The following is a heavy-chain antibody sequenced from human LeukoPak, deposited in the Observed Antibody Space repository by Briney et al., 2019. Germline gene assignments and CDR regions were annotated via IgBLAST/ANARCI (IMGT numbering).Heavy chain of an antibody. J-gene: IGHJ4*02. CDR3: AREERGYYYEGVDY. V-gene: IGHV1-18*01. CDR1: GYTFTSYG. D-gene: IGHD3-22*01. CDR2: ISAYNGNT. Sequence: GASVKVSCKASGYTFTSYGISWVRQAPGQGLEWMGCISAYNGNTNYAQKLQGRVTMTTDTSTSTAYMELRSLRSDDTAVSYCAREERGYYYEGVDYWGQGTLVTVSS.